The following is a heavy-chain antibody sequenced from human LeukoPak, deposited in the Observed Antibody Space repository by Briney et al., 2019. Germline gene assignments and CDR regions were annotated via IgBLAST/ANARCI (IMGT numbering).Heavy chain of an antibody. J-gene: IGHJ5*02. Sequence: PSETLSLTCTVSGGSISSSSYYWGWIRQPPGKGLEWIGSIYYSGSTYYHPSLKSRVTISVDTSKNQFSLKLSSVTAADTAVYYGASHSRGSGKVDWFDPWGQGTLVTVSS. CDR1: GGSISSSSYY. V-gene: IGHV4-39*01. D-gene: IGHD3-10*01. CDR2: IYYSGST. CDR3: ASHSRGSGKVDWFDP.